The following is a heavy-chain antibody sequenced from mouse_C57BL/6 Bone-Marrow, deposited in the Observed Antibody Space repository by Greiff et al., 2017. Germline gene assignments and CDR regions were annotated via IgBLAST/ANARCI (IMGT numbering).Heavy chain of an antibody. J-gene: IGHJ4*01. V-gene: IGHV1-19*01. CDR1: GYTFTDYY. Sequence: VQLQQSGPVLVKPGASVKMSCKASGYTFTDYYMNWVKQSHGKSLEWIGVINPYNGGTSYNKKFKGKATLTVDKSSSTAYMELNSLTSEDSAVYYCARWGDWSYAMDYWGQGTSVTVSS. CDR3: ARWGDWSYAMDY. CDR2: INPYNGGT. D-gene: IGHD3-3*01.